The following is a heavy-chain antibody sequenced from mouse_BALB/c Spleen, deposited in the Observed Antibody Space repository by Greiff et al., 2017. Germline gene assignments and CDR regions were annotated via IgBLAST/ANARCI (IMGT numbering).Heavy chain of an antibody. CDR1: GYTFTDYY. CDR2: IYPGSGNT. Sequence: VKLVESGAELARPGASVKLSCKASGYTFTDYYINWVKQRTGQGLEWIGEIYPGSGNTYYNEKFKGKATLTADKSSSTAYMQLSSLTSEDSAVYFCASLYYDYEGYFDYWGQGTTLTVSS. V-gene: IGHV1-77*01. D-gene: IGHD2-4*01. CDR3: ASLYYDYEGYFDY. J-gene: IGHJ2*01.